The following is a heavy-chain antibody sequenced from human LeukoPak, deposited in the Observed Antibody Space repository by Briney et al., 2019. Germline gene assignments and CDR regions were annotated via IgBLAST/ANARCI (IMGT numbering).Heavy chain of an antibody. CDR3: TKATQWLAFDY. D-gene: IGHD6-19*01. J-gene: IGHJ4*02. V-gene: IGHV4-59*13. Sequence: PSETLSLTCTVSGGSISSYYWSWIRQPPGKGLEWIGNIYNSGTTNYNPSLNSRVTMSVDTSKNQLSLQLTSVTAADTAVYYCTKATQWLAFDYWGRGTLVTVSS. CDR2: IYNSGTT. CDR1: GGSISSYY.